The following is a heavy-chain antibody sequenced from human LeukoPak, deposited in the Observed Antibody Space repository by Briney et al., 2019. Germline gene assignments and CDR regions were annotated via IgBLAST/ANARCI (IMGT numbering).Heavy chain of an antibody. CDR3: ARGFTSWPQGPYHFDY. J-gene: IGHJ4*01. V-gene: IGHV3-30*02. CDR2: IQSNGNEK. CDR1: GFTFSDYA. D-gene: IGHD2-2*01. Sequence: GGTLRLSCAVSGFTFSDYAMHWVRQAPGKGLEWVASIQSNGNEKYSSDSLKGRFTISRDNSKNTLYLQMNTLRPEDTAVFYCARGFTSWPQGPYHFDYLGHGILITVSS.